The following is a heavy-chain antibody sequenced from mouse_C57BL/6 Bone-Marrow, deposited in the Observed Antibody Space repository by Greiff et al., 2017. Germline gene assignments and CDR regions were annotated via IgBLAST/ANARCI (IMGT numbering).Heavy chain of an antibody. Sequence: QVQLQQPGAELVKPGASVKLSCKVSGYTFTSYWMQWVKQRPGQGLEWIGEIEPSDSYTNYNQKFKGKATLTVDTSSSTAYMQLSSLTSEDSAVYYCARGFYYFDYWGQGTTLTVSS. CDR1: GYTFTSYW. CDR3: ARGFYYFDY. CDR2: IEPSDSYT. J-gene: IGHJ2*01. V-gene: IGHV1-50*01.